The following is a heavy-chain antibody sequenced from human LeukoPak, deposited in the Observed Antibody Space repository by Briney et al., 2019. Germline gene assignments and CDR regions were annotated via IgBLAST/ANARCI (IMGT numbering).Heavy chain of an antibody. CDR3: ARENGYGDYVMDY. V-gene: IGHV3-21*01. CDR2: ISSSSSYI. J-gene: IGHJ4*02. D-gene: IGHD4-17*01. CDR1: GFTFSSYS. Sequence: PGGSLRLSCAASGFTFSSYSMNWVRQAPGKGLEWVSSISSSSSYIYYADSVKGRFTISRDNAKNSLYLQMNSLRAEDTAVYYCARENGYGDYVMDYWGQGTLVTVSS.